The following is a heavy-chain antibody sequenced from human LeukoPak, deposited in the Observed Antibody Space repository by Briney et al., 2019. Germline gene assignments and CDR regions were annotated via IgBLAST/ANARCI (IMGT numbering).Heavy chain of an antibody. Sequence: GGSLRLFCAASGFTFSSYAMSWVRQAPGKGLEWVSVISASGDSTYYADSVKGRFTISRDNSKNTLYLQMNSLRAEDTAVYYCNDPFDYWGQGTLVTVSS. V-gene: IGHV3-23*01. CDR2: ISASGDST. D-gene: IGHD1-1*01. CDR3: NDPFDY. J-gene: IGHJ4*02. CDR1: GFTFSSYA.